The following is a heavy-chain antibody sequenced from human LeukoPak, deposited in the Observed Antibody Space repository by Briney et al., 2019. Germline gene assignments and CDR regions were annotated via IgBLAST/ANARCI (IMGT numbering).Heavy chain of an antibody. Sequence: DSVKVSCKASGYTFTGYYMHWVRQAPGQGLEWMGGINPNSGGTNYAQKFQGRVTMTRDTSISTAYMELSRLRSDDTAVYYCARGRYYYDSSGYYYFDYWGQGTLVTVSS. J-gene: IGHJ4*02. CDR1: GYTFTGYY. V-gene: IGHV1-2*02. D-gene: IGHD3-22*01. CDR2: INPNSGGT. CDR3: ARGRYYYDSSGYYYFDY.